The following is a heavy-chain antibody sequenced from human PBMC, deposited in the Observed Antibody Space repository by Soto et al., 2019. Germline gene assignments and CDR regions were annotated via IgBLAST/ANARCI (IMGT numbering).Heavy chain of an antibody. CDR2: IYHSGST. CDR3: VREGDETSGYYWDRYVDL. J-gene: IGHJ2*01. Sequence: QVRLQESGPGLVKPSQTLSLTCTVSGGSISRGDYYWTWIRQPPGKGLEWIGHIYHSGSTYYKPSLQSRVAISIDTSKNQFSLNLRSVSVADTAVYYCVREGDETSGYYWDRYVDLWGRGTRVTVTS. D-gene: IGHD3-22*01. V-gene: IGHV4-30-4*01. CDR1: GGSISRGDYY.